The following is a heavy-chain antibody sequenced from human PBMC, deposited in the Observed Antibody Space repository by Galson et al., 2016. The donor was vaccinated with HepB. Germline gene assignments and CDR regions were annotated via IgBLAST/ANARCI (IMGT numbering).Heavy chain of an antibody. Sequence: ETLSLTCTVSGGPISSYYWSWIRQSPGKGLEWIGYVYYSGSPSYNPSLRSRVTMSVDRSKEQFSLTLNHVTAADTAVYFCARDPSGDCSSGWTGYFDLWGRGTLVTVSS. CDR2: VYYSGSP. CDR3: ARDPSGDCSSGWTGYFDL. J-gene: IGHJ2*01. V-gene: IGHV4-59*01. D-gene: IGHD6-19*01. CDR1: GGPISSYY.